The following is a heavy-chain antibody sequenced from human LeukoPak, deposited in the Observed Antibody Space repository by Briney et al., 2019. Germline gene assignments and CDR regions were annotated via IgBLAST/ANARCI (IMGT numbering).Heavy chain of an antibody. V-gene: IGHV3-48*02. CDR2: ISSSSSTM. D-gene: IGHD5-24*01. CDR1: GFTFSNYN. J-gene: IGHJ4*02. CDR3: ARVGDGYSVNYFDY. Sequence: GGSLRLSCAASGFTFSNYNMNWVRQVPGKGLEWVSYISSSSSTMYYADSVKGRFTVSRDNAKNSLYLQMNSLRDEDTAMFYCARVGDGYSVNYFDYWGQGILVTVSS.